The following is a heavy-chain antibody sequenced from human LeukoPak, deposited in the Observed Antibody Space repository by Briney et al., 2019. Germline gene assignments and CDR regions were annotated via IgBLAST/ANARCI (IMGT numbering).Heavy chain of an antibody. CDR1: GGSFSGYY. J-gene: IGHJ4*02. CDR2: INHSGST. Sequence: PSETLSLTCAVYGGSFSGYYWSWIRQPPGKGLEWIGEINHSGSTNYNPSLKSRVTISVDTSKNQFSLKLSSVTAAGTAVYYCARGGVVVAAIDYWGQGTLVTVSS. V-gene: IGHV4-34*01. D-gene: IGHD2-15*01. CDR3: ARGGVVVAAIDY.